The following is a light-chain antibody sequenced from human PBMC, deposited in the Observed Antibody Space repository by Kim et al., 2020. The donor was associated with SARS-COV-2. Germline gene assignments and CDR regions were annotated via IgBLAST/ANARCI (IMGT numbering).Light chain of an antibody. Sequence: VKLTCTLSCGHSSYAIAWHQQQPEKGPRYLMKLNSDGSHSKGDGIPDRFSGSSSGAERYLTISSLQSEDEADYYCQTWGTGILVVFGGGTQLTVL. CDR1: CGHSSYA. J-gene: IGLJ2*01. CDR2: LNSDGSH. CDR3: QTWGTGILVV. V-gene: IGLV4-69*01.